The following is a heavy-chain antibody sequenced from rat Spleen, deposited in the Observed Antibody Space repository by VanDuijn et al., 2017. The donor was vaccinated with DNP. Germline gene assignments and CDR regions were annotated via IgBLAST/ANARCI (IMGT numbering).Heavy chain of an antibody. Sequence: EVQLVESGGGLVQPGRSMKLSCAASGFTFSHYYMAWVRQAPTKGLEWVATIISDGSRTYYRDSVKGRFTVSRDNAKSTLYLQMDSLRSEDTATYYCARRSSYIYGAMDAWGQGVMVTVSS. CDR3: ARRSSYIYGAMDA. D-gene: IGHD1-2*01. CDR2: IISDGSRT. J-gene: IGHJ2*01. CDR1: GFTFSHYY. V-gene: IGHV5-25*01.